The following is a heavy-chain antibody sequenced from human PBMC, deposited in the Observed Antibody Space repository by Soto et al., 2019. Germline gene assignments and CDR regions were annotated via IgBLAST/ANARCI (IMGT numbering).Heavy chain of an antibody. CDR3: ARGFTIFGVVPLYYYYMDV. CDR2: ISAYNGNT. J-gene: IGHJ6*03. V-gene: IGHV1-18*04. D-gene: IGHD3-3*01. CDR1: GYTFTSYG. Sequence: GASVKVSCKASGYTFTSYGISWVRQAPGQGLEWMGWISAYNGNTNYAQKLQGRVTMTTDTSTSTAYMELRSLRSDDTAVYYCARGFTIFGVVPLYYYYMDVWGKGTTVTVSS.